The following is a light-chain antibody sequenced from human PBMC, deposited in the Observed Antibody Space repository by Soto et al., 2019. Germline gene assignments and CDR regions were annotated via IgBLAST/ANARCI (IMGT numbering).Light chain of an antibody. CDR1: QSVKSY. Sequence: EILVTMSSATVSLSTGERATLSCRASQSVKSYLAWYQQKPGQAPSRLITGAATRGAGISDRCRSSGSATTLTLPISSILHAEDSILYCQPHFEWLLKTVGQGAKVDIK. CDR2: GAA. V-gene: IGKV3-15*01. CDR3: PHFEWLLKT. J-gene: IGKJ1*01.